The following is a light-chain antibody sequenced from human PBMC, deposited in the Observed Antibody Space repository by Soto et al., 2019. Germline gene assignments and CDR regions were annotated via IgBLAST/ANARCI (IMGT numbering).Light chain of an antibody. Sequence: QSVLTQPRSVSGSPGQSVTISCTGTSSDVGGYNFVSWYQQHPGKVPKLIIYDVSERPSGVPDRFSGSKSGNTASLTISGLQAEDEADYYCCSYAGTYSVVFGGGTKVTVL. CDR1: SSDVGGYNF. CDR3: CSYAGTYSVV. CDR2: DVS. V-gene: IGLV2-11*01. J-gene: IGLJ2*01.